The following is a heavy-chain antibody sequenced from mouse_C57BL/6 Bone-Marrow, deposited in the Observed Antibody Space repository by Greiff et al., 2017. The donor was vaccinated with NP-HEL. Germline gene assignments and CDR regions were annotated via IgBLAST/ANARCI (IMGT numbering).Heavy chain of an antibody. CDR2: ISRGSGII. Sequence: EVQVVQSGAGLVKPGGSLKLSCAASGFTFSAYGMHWVRQAPEKGLGWVAYISRGSGIIDYADTVKGRFTISRDNAKNTPFLQLTTLRSEDTAMYYCAMIYYYDYYAMDYWGQGTSVTVSS. CDR1: GFTFSAYG. J-gene: IGHJ4*01. V-gene: IGHV5-17*01. D-gene: IGHD1-1*01. CDR3: AMIYYYDYYAMDY.